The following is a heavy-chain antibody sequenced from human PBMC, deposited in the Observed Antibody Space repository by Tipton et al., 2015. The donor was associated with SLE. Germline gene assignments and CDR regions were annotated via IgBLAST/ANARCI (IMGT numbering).Heavy chain of an antibody. CDR3: AKAGYSSGQDAFDL. J-gene: IGHJ3*01. D-gene: IGHD6-19*01. CDR1: GDSISSSSYY. CDR2: VYYTGNT. Sequence: TCIVSGDSISSSSYYWGWIRQPPGKGLEWVGTVYYTGNTFYNPSLKSRVTISVDTSKNQFSLDLSSVTAADTAVYYCAKAGYSSGQDAFDLWGQGTMVTVSS. V-gene: IGHV4-39*07.